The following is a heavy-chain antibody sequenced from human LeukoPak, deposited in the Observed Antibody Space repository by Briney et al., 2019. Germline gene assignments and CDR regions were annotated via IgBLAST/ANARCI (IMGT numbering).Heavy chain of an antibody. J-gene: IGHJ5*02. V-gene: IGHV3-48*01. CDR1: GFTFSSYS. Sequence: PGGSLRLSCAASGFTFSSYSMNWVRQAPGKGLEWVSYISSSSSTIYYADSVKGRFTISRDNAKNSLYLQMNSLRAQDTAVYYCARHITEGFDPWGRGTLVTVSS. D-gene: IGHD3-3*01. CDR2: ISSSSSTI. CDR3: ARHITEGFDP.